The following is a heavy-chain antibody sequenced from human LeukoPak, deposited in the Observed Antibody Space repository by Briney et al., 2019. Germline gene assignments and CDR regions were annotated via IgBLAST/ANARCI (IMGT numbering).Heavy chain of an antibody. CDR1: GFTFSSYG. J-gene: IGHJ6*02. V-gene: IGHV3-30*18. CDR2: ISYGGSNK. Sequence: GGSLRLSCAASGFTFSSYGMHWVRQAPGKGLEWVAVISYGGSNKYYADSVKGRFTISRDNSKNTLYLQMNSLRAEDTAVYYCAKDLSITMIVVTYGMDVWGQGTTVTVSS. D-gene: IGHD3-22*01. CDR3: AKDLSITMIVVTYGMDV.